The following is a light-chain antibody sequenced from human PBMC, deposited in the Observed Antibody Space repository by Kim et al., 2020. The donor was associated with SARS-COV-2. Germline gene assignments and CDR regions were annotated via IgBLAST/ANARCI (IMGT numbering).Light chain of an antibody. CDR1: QSVCSC. Sequence: EIVLTQSPATLSLSPGERATLSCRASQSVCSCLAWYQQKPGQAPRLLIYDASNRATGVPARFSGSGSVTDFTLTISSLEREDLAVYYCQQRSDWLWTFGEGTKLEIK. V-gene: IGKV3-11*01. CDR3: QQRSDWLWT. J-gene: IGKJ2*01. CDR2: DAS.